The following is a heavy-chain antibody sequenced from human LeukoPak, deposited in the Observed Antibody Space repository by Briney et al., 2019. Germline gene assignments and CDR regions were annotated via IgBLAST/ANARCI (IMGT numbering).Heavy chain of an antibody. V-gene: IGHV3-30*18. CDR2: ISYDGSNK. J-gene: IGHJ4*02. CDR3: AKDLGNCGGDCYSGDY. CDR1: GFTFSSYG. D-gene: IGHD2-21*02. Sequence: GRSLRLSCAASGFTFSSYGMHWVRQAPGKGLEWVAVISYDGSNKYYADSVKGRFTISRDNSKNTLYLQMNSLRAEDTAVYYRAKDLGNCGGDCYSGDYWGQGTLVTVSS.